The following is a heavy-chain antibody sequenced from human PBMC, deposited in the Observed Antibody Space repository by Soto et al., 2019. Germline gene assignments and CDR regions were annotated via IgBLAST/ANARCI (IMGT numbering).Heavy chain of an antibody. CDR1: GFTFNSYA. Sequence: EVQLLESGGGLVQPGGSLRLSCAASGFTFNSYAMTWVRQAPGKGLEWVSTISGSGAGTNYADSVKGRFTISRDSSKNTLYLQMNSLRAEDTAIYYCAKGRDTTMMIDGFDYWGQGTLVTVSS. V-gene: IGHV3-23*01. CDR3: AKGRDTTMMIDGFDY. J-gene: IGHJ4*02. CDR2: ISGSGAGT. D-gene: IGHD5-18*01.